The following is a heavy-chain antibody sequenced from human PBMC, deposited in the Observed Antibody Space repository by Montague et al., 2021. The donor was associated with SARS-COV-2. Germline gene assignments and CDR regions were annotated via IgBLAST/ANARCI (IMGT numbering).Heavy chain of an antibody. CDR2: IDWDDDK. CDR1: GFSLSTSGMC. J-gene: IGHJ5*02. D-gene: IGHD6-13*01. CDR3: ARILEAAAGSPFDP. Sequence: PPLVKPTQTLTLTCTFSGFSLSTSGMCVSWIRQPSGKALEWLARIDWDDDKYYSTSLKTRLTISKDTSKNQVVLTMTNMDPVDTATYYCARILEAAAGSPFDPWGQGTLVTVSS. V-gene: IGHV2-70*11.